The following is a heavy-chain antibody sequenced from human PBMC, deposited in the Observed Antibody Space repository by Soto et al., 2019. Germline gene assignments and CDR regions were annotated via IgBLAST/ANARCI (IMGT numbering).Heavy chain of an antibody. V-gene: IGHV1-69*06. CDR3: AGPGERDLVTSCFCP. Sequence: RASVKVSCKAFGDTFSSYAISWVRQAPGQGLEWMGGIIPIFGTLSFAQRFQGRVSITADRSTNTAYMELRSLTPDDTAVYYCAGPGERDLVTSCFCPWRQGTLGTVSS. J-gene: IGHJ5*02. D-gene: IGHD1-1*01. CDR1: GDTFSSYA. CDR2: IIPIFGTL.